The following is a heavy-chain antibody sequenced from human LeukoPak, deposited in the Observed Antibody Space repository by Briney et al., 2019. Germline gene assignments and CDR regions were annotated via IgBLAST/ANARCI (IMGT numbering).Heavy chain of an antibody. D-gene: IGHD5/OR15-5a*01. J-gene: IGHJ6*03. CDR2: IYYGETT. Sequence: SETLSLTCTVSGGSIISSTYYWDWIRQPPGKGLEWIGSIYYGETTYYSSSLKSRVTISVNTSKNQFSLRLTSVTAADTAVYYCARQVSDYFYYYIDVWGRGTTVTVSS. CDR3: ARQVSDYFYYYIDV. V-gene: IGHV4-39*01. CDR1: GGSIISSTYY.